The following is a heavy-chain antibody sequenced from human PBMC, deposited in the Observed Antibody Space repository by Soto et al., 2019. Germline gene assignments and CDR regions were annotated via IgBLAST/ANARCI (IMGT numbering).Heavy chain of an antibody. CDR2: IIPIFGTA. D-gene: IGHD3-22*01. Sequence: QVQLVQSGAEVKKPGSSVKVSCKASGGTFSSYAISWVRQAPGQGLEWMGGIIPIFGTANYAQKFQGRVTITADKSTSTAYMELSSLRSEDTAVYYCARDAADYYDSSGYFVYWGQGTLVTVSS. V-gene: IGHV1-69*06. CDR3: ARDAADYYDSSGYFVY. CDR1: GGTFSSYA. J-gene: IGHJ4*02.